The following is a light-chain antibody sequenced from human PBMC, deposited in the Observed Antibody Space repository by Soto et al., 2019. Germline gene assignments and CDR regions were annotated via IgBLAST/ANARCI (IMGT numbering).Light chain of an antibody. J-gene: IGLJ1*01. V-gene: IGLV1-40*01. CDR3: QSYDSGLVGLV. CDR2: TKS. Sequence: QSVLTQPPSVSGAPGQRITLACTGSNYNIGAGYDVHWYRQFPGAAPKALLYTKSHRPSGVPDRFSASKSGTSASLAITGLQPEDEAEYYCQSYDSGLVGLVFGTGTKVTVL. CDR1: NYNIGAGYD.